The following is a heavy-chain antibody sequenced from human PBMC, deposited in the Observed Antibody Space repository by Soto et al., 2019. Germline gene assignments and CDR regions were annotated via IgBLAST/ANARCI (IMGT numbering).Heavy chain of an antibody. Sequence: GGSLRLSCAASGFTFSSYAMHWVRQAPGKGLEWVAVIWSDGSNKYYTDSVRGRFTISRDNSENTLYLEMNSLRAEDTAVYYCARDPMSYTTSSYSPGFWGQGTLVTVSS. J-gene: IGHJ4*02. CDR1: GFTFSSYA. CDR3: ARDPMSYTTSSYSPGF. D-gene: IGHD6-6*01. V-gene: IGHV3-33*01. CDR2: IWSDGSNK.